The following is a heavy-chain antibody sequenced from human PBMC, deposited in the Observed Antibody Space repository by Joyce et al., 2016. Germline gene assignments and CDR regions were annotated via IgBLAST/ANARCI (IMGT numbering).Heavy chain of an antibody. J-gene: IGHJ3*02. CDR3: ARSIGGGSDAFDI. CDR2: IIPIFGAT. V-gene: IGHV1-69*01. D-gene: IGHD2-15*01. Sequence: QVQLVQSGAEVKKPGSSVKVSCKASGGTFNNYTFNWVRQAPGQGLGWMGGIIPIFGATNYEQRFQGRLTITAEGSTSTACMELSSLRSDDTAVYYCARSIGGGSDAFDIWGQGTMVTVSS. CDR1: GGTFNNYT.